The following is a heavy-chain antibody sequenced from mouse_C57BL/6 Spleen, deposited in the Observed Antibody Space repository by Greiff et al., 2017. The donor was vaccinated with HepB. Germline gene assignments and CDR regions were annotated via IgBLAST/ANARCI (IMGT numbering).Heavy chain of an antibody. CDR2: IYPGDGDT. CDR3: ARSLYDYDRGYAMDY. D-gene: IGHD2-4*01. Sequence: VQLQQSGPELVKPGASVKISCKASGYAFSSSWMNWVKQRPGKGLEWIGRIYPGDGDTNYNGKFKGKATLTADKSSSTAYMQLSSLTSEDSAVYCCARSLYDYDRGYAMDYWGQGTSVTVSS. V-gene: IGHV1-82*01. J-gene: IGHJ4*01. CDR1: GYAFSSSW.